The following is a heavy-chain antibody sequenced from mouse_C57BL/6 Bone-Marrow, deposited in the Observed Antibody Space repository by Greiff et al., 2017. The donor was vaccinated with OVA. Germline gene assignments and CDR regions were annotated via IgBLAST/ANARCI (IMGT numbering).Heavy chain of an antibody. Sequence: VKLMESGAELARPGASVKLSCKASGYTFTSYGISWVKQRTGQGLEWIGEIYPRSGNTYYNEKFKGKATLTADKSSSTAYMELRSLTSEDSAVYFCARGLLRSYFDYWGQGTTLTVSS. CDR1: GYTFTSYG. D-gene: IGHD1-1*01. V-gene: IGHV1-81*01. CDR3: ARGLLRSYFDY. CDR2: IYPRSGNT. J-gene: IGHJ2*01.